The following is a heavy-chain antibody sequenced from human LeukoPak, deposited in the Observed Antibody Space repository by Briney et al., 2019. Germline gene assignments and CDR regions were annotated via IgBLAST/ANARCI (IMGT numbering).Heavy chain of an antibody. V-gene: IGHV3-23*01. D-gene: IGHD3-22*01. CDR1: GFTFSSYG. CDR3: AKSYYYDSSAQQGAFDI. CDR2: ISGSGGST. Sequence: PGGTLRLSCAASGFTFSSYGMSWVRQAPGKGLEWVSAISGSGGSTYYADSVKGRLTISRDNSKNTLYLQMNSLRAEDTAVYYCAKSYYYDSSAQQGAFDIWGQGTMVTVSS. J-gene: IGHJ3*02.